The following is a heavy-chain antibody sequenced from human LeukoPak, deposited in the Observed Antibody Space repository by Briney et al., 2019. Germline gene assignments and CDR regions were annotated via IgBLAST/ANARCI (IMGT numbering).Heavy chain of an antibody. CDR3: ARDNYAGANWFDP. J-gene: IGHJ5*02. CDR1: GGTFSSYA. V-gene: IGHV1-69*05. D-gene: IGHD1-7*01. CDR2: IIPIFGTA. Sequence: SVKVSCKASGGTFSSYAISWERQAPGQGLEWMGGIIPIFGTANYAQKFQGRVTITTDESTSTAYMELSSLRSEDTAVYYCARDNYAGANWFDPWGQGTLVTVSS.